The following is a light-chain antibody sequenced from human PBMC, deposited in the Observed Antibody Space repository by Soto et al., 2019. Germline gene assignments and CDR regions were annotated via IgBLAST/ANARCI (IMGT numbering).Light chain of an antibody. CDR3: QQHGTSPIT. CDR1: QTVIHNH. CDR2: GAS. V-gene: IGKV3-20*01. J-gene: IGKJ5*01. Sequence: EMVSTQYTDTLTLSPGNIAILSCRAIQTVIHNHLSWHQQKPGKSPRLLVYGASSRATGIPDRFSGSGSGTDFTLTISRLEPEDFAVYYCQQHGTSPITFGQGTRLEIK.